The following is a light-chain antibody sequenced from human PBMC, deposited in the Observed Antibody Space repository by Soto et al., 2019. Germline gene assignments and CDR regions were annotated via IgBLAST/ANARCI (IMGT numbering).Light chain of an antibody. CDR3: QTWGTGIRV. Sequence: QSVLTQSPSASASLGASVKLTCSLSSGHSNYAIAWHQQQPEKGPRFLMKVDSDGSHIKGDGIPDRFSGSSSGAERHLTISSLQSDDEADYYCQTWGTGIRVFGGGTKLTVL. CDR2: VDSDGSH. J-gene: IGLJ3*02. CDR1: SGHSNYA. V-gene: IGLV4-69*01.